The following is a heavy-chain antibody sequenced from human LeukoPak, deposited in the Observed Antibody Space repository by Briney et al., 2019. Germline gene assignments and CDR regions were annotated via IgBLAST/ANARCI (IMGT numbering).Heavy chain of an antibody. CDR1: GFTFGTYW. CDR2: IKQDGRET. J-gene: IGHJ4*02. CDR3: ATGACCGY. D-gene: IGHD2-21*01. Sequence: PGRCLRLACAAAGFTFGTYWMRCARHAPGRGLEWVANIKQDGRETNHLDSVEGRFTISRDNGKMSLYLQMKSLRDEEPAVNYCATGACCGYWGQGTLVTVSS. V-gene: IGHV3-7*03.